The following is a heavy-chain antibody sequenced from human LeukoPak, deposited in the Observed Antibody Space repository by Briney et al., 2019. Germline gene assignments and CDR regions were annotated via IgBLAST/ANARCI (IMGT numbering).Heavy chain of an antibody. CDR3: TKTYHFDS. Sequence: PGRSLRLSCAASGFTFSSYGMHWVRQAPGKGLEWVAVIWYDGSNKHYADSVKGRFTISRDTSKNMLFLQMNSLRADDTAVYYCTKTYHFDSWGQGTLVTVSS. CDR2: IWYDGSNK. V-gene: IGHV3-33*06. J-gene: IGHJ4*02. CDR1: GFTFSSYG.